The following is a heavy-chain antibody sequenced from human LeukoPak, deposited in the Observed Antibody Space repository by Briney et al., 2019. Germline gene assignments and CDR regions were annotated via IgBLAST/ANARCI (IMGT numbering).Heavy chain of an antibody. CDR1: GFTFSSYV. D-gene: IGHD6-19*01. V-gene: IGHV3-23*03. Sequence: GGSLRVSCVDSGFTFSSYVMTWVCPAPGRGLEGVSVVCVVSTFHADSVNGRFTISTDNSKNTLYLQMNSLRAEDTAVYYCAKRSVAEYYFDYWGQGTLVTVSS. CDR3: AKRSVAEYYFDY. J-gene: IGHJ4*02. CDR2: VCVVST.